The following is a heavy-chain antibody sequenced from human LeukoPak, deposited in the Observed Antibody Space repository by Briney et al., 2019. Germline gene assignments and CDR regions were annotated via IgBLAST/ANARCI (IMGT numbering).Heavy chain of an antibody. J-gene: IGHJ3*02. CDR1: GYTFTSYY. CDR3: ARSAHSGSYAGAFDI. V-gene: IGHV1-69*05. CDR2: IIPIFGTA. D-gene: IGHD1-26*01. Sequence: GASVKVSCKASGYTFTSYYMHWVRQAPGQGLEWMGGIIPIFGTANYAQKFQGRVTITTDESTSTAYMELSSLRSEDTAVYYCARSAHSGSYAGAFDIWGQGTMVTVSS.